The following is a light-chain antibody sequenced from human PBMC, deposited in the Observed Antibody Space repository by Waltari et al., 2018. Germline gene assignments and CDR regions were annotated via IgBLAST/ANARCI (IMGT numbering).Light chain of an antibody. J-gene: IGLJ3*02. V-gene: IGLV2-14*01. CDR2: EVS. CDR1: SSDVGGYNF. Sequence: QSALTQPASVSGSPGQSIPISCTGTSSDVGGYNFISWYQPHPGKAPKFMIYEVSTRPSGVSNRVAGSKSGNTASLTISGLQAEDEADYYCSSYTSTNTLVFGGGTKLTVL. CDR3: SSYTSTNTLV.